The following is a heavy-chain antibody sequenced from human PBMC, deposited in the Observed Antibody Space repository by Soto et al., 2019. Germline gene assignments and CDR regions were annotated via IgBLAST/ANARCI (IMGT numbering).Heavy chain of an antibody. Sequence: PGGSLRLSCVASRFSFSTYGMHWVRQPPGKGLEWVAVISYDGREKYYADSVKGRSTISRDNSKNTLYLQMDSLSTEDTAVYFCAKDWRYKYDTESFDLWGQGTMVTVSS. CDR3: AKDWRYKYDTESFDL. J-gene: IGHJ3*01. V-gene: IGHV3-30*18. D-gene: IGHD3-22*01. CDR2: ISYDGREK. CDR1: RFSFSTYG.